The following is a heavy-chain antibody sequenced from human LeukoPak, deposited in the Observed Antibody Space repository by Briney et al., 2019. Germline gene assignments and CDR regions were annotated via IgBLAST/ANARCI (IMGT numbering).Heavy chain of an antibody. D-gene: IGHD6-13*01. V-gene: IGHV3-30*02. CDR2: IWSSGSNE. CDR1: GFTFSNHA. CDR3: AKGRRVTAAEDSFDI. J-gene: IGHJ3*02. Sequence: GGSLRLSCAASGFTFSNHAMYWVRQAPGTGLEWVAVIWSSGSNEYYGDSVKGRFTISRDNSKNTLHLQMNSLRPDDTAMYYCAKGRRVTAAEDSFDIWGQGTMVTVSS.